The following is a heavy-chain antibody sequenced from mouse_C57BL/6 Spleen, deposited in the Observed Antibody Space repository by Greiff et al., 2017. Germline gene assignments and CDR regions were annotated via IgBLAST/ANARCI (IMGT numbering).Heavy chain of an antibody. D-gene: IGHD1-1*01. CDR2: IYPGSGST. Sequence: VQLQQPGAELVKPGASVKMSCKASGYTFTSYWITWVKQRPGQGLEWIGDIYPGSGSTNYNEKFKSKATLTVDTSSSTAYIQLSSLTSEDSAVYYGARRNYYGSSYYAMDYWGQGTSVTVSS. J-gene: IGHJ4*01. V-gene: IGHV1-55*01. CDR1: GYTFTSYW. CDR3: ARRNYYGSSYYAMDY.